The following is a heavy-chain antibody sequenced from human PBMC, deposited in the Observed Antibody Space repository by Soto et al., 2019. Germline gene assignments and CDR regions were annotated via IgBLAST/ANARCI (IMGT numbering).Heavy chain of an antibody. V-gene: IGHV1-69*13. Sequence: SVKVSCKASGGTFSSYAISWVRQAPGQGLEWMGGIIPIFGAAISAQKFQGRVTITADESTTTAYMELSSLRSEDTAVYYCARDRVVVAASYYYYTMDVWGQGTTVTVSS. CDR2: IIPIFGAA. J-gene: IGHJ6*02. CDR3: ARDRVVVAASYYYYTMDV. D-gene: IGHD2-15*01. CDR1: GGTFSSYA.